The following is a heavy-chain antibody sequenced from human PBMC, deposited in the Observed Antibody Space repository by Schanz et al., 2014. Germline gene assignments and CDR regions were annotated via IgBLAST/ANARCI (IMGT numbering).Heavy chain of an antibody. CDR2: INPSGGST. V-gene: IGHV1-46*01. CDR3: ARAKRFGDMDV. J-gene: IGHJ6*02. Sequence: QVQLVQSEAEVKKPGSSVKVSCKASGYTFTSDSMHWVRQAPGQGLEWMGMINPSGGSTTYAQKLQGRVTLTTDTSTSTAYMELRNLRSDDTAVYYCARAKRFGDMDVWGQGTTVTVSS. CDR1: GYTFTSDS. D-gene: IGHD3-10*01.